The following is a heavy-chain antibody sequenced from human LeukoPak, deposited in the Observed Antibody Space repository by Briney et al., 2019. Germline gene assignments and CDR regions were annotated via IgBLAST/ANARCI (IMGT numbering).Heavy chain of an antibody. J-gene: IGHJ4*02. CDR3: AKSPSGYSSGCVDY. CDR2: IRYDGSNK. V-gene: IGHV3-30*02. CDR1: GSTFSSYG. D-gene: IGHD6-19*01. Sequence: GGSLRLSCVGTGSTFSSYGMHWVRQAPGKGLEWVAFIRYDGSNKYYADSVKGRFTISRDNSKNTLYLQMNSLRAEDTAVYYCAKSPSGYSSGCVDYWGQGTLVTVSS.